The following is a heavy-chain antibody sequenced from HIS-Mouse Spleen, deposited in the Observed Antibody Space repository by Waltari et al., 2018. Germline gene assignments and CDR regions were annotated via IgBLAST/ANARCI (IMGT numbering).Heavy chain of an antibody. CDR1: GFTFSSYG. CDR2: ISYDGSNK. D-gene: IGHD6-19*01. CDR3: AKASSGWLDY. J-gene: IGHJ4*02. V-gene: IGHV3-30*18. Sequence: QVQLVESGGGVVQPGRSLRLPCAASGFTFSSYGMHWVRQAPGKGLEWVAVISYDGSNKYYADSVKGRFTISRDNSKNTLYLQMNSLRVEDTAVYYCAKASSGWLDYWGQGTLVTVSS.